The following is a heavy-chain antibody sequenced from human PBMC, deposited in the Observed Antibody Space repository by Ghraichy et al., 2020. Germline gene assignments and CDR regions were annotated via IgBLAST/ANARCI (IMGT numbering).Heavy chain of an antibody. CDR2: TYYRSKWYN. CDR1: GDSVSSNSAA. Sequence: SQTLSLNCAISGDSVSSNSAAWNWIRQSPSRGLEWLGRTYYRSKWYNDYAQSVKSRITINADTSKNQFSLQLNSVTPEDTAMYYCTKETSGSGYRLGGYWGQGTLVTVSS. D-gene: IGHD3-3*01. V-gene: IGHV6-1*01. CDR3: TKETSGSGYRLGGY. J-gene: IGHJ4*02.